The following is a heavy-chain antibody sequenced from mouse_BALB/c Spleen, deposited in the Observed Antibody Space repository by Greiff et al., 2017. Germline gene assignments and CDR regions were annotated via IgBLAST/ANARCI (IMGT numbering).Heavy chain of an antibody. CDR1: GFNIKDYY. J-gene: IGHJ4*01. Sequence: EVKVEESGAELVRSGASVKLSCTASGFNIKDYYMHWVKQRPEQGLEWIGWIDPENGDTEYAPKFQGKATMTADTSSNTAYLQLSSLTSEDTAVYYCNAWGNSYYAMDYWGQGTSVTVSS. CDR2: IDPENGDT. V-gene: IGHV14-4*02. CDR3: NAWGNSYYAMDY.